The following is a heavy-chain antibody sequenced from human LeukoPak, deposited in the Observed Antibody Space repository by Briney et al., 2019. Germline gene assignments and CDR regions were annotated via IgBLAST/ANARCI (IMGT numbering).Heavy chain of an antibody. CDR2: ISGSGGST. D-gene: IGHD3-22*01. V-gene: IGHV3-23*01. Sequence: GGSLRLSCAASGFTFSNYWMSWVRQAPGKGLEWVSSISGSGGSTHYADSVKGRFTISRDKTKNTLYLQMNSLRAEDTAVYYCAKGAYYDASGYYREYYFDYWGQGTLVTVSS. CDR3: AKGAYYDASGYYREYYFDY. J-gene: IGHJ4*02. CDR1: GFTFSNYW.